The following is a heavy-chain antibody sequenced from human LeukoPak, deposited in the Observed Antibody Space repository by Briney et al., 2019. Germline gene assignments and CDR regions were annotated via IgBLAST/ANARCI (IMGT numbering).Heavy chain of an antibody. CDR3: ARDGSFGVANGDAFDI. V-gene: IGHV1-2*02. D-gene: IGHD3-3*01. Sequence: ASVKVSCKAPGYTFTGYYMHWVRQAPGQGLEWMGWINPNSGGTNYAQKFQGRVTMTRDTSISTAYMELSRLRSDDTAVYYCARDGSFGVANGDAFDIWGQGTMVTVSS. CDR2: INPNSGGT. J-gene: IGHJ3*02. CDR1: GYTFTGYY.